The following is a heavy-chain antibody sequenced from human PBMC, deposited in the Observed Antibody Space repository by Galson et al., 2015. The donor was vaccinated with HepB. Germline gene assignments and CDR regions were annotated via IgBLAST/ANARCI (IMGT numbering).Heavy chain of an antibody. J-gene: IGHJ3*02. Sequence: SLRLSCAASGFTFSDYGMPWVRQAPGKGLEWVGVIWYDGSNKHYGDSVKGRFTISRDNSKNTLSLQISSLRAEDTGVYYCARGAHYFGSGHDAFDIWGQGTMVTVSS. CDR1: GFTFSDYG. V-gene: IGHV3-33*01. CDR3: ARGAHYFGSGHDAFDI. D-gene: IGHD3-10*01. CDR2: IWYDGSNK.